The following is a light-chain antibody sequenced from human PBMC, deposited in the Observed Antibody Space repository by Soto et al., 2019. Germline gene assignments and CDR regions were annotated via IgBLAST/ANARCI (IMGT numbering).Light chain of an antibody. Sequence: DIQMTQSPSSLSATVGDRVTITCRASQTIGKYFNWYQQQPGKVPKLLIYDASYLQSGVPSRFSGSESGTDFTLNISDLRPEDSATYYCQQSFSIPFTFGPGTKVDIK. V-gene: IGKV1-39*01. CDR2: DAS. J-gene: IGKJ3*01. CDR3: QQSFSIPFT. CDR1: QTIGKY.